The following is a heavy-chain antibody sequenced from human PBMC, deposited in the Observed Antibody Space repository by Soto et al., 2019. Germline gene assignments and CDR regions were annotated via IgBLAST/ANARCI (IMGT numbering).Heavy chain of an antibody. J-gene: IGHJ4*02. CDR1: GNSLIDNP. CDR3: ATQEVDDSVDY. CDR2: FDLEEGKN. Sequence: QVQLVQSGTQVKRPGASVMVSCKVYGNSLIDNPINWVRQIPGKGLEWMGGFDLEEGKNIYAQKIQGRVTMTDESATGTAFTDLGSLGSDATAVYYCATQEVDDSVDYWGQGTLVTVSS. D-gene: IGHD1-1*01. V-gene: IGHV1-24*01.